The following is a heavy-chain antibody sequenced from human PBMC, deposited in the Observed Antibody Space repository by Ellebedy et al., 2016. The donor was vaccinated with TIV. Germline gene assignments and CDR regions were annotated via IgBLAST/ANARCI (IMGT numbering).Heavy chain of an antibody. CDR2: ISYDGSNK. V-gene: IGHV3-30*03. J-gene: IGHJ4*02. CDR3: ARDPYSSSPGFDY. D-gene: IGHD6-6*01. CDR1: GFTFSSYG. Sequence: PGGSLRLSCAASGFTFSSYGMHWVRQAPGKGLEWVAVISYDGSNKYYADSVKGRFTISRDNSKNTLYLQMNSLRAEDTAVYYCARDPYSSSPGFDYWGQGTLVTVSS.